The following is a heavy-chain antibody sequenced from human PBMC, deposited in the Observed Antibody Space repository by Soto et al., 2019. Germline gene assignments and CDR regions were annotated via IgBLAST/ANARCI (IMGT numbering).Heavy chain of an antibody. CDR3: ARTKDTAMAMDV. Sequence: GASVKGSCKASGYTFTGYYMHWLRQAPGQGLEWMGWINPNSGGTNYAQKFQGWVTMTRDTSISTAYMELSRLRSDDTAVYYCARTKDTAMAMDVWGQGTTVTVSS. V-gene: IGHV1-2*04. D-gene: IGHD5-18*01. J-gene: IGHJ6*02. CDR2: INPNSGGT. CDR1: GYTFTGYY.